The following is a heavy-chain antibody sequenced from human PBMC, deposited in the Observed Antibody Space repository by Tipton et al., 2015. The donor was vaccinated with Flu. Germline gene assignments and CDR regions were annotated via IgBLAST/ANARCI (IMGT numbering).Heavy chain of an antibody. D-gene: IGHD6-19*01. CDR1: SASISSGSYY. CDR3: ARGYSSSLGLPFDY. CDR2: IYTSGST. J-gene: IGHJ4*02. V-gene: IGHV4-61*02. Sequence: TLSLTCTVSSASISSGSYYWTWIRQPAGKGLEWIGRIYTSGSTNYNPSLKSRVTMSLDTSKNQFSMKLSSVTAADTAVYYCARGYSSSLGLPFDYWGQGTLVTVSS.